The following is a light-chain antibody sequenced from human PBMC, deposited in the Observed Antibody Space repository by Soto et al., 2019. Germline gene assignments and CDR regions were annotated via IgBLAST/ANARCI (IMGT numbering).Light chain of an antibody. J-gene: IGLJ1*01. CDR1: SSDIGAYNY. CDR2: EVS. Sequence: QSVLAQPASVSGSPGQSITISCXGSSSDIGAYNYVSWFQQYPGKAPKLIISEVSNRPSGVSNRFSGSKSGTAASLTISGLQTEDEADYFCFSFTTDWTHVFGTGTKVTVL. CDR3: FSFTTDWTHV. V-gene: IGLV2-14*01.